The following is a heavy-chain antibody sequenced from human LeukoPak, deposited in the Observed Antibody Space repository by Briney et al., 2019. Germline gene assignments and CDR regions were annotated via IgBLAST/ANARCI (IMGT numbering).Heavy chain of an antibody. D-gene: IGHD3-10*01. CDR1: GFTFSSYA. CDR2: ISGMGGST. CDR3: SKEWRGWFGDY. V-gene: IGHV3-23*01. Sequence: GGSLRLSCAASGFTFSSYAMSWVRQAPGKGLEWVSAISGMGGSTYYADSVKGRFTISRDNSKKTLYLQMNSLRAQDTAVYYYSKEWRGWFGDYWGQGTLVTVSS. J-gene: IGHJ4*02.